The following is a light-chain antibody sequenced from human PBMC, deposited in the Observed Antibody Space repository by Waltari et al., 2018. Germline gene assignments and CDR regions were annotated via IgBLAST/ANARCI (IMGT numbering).Light chain of an antibody. CDR3: QHYGSAPPYT. J-gene: IGKJ2*01. CDR2: AAS. CDR1: QSVSSSF. Sequence: EVVLTQSPGTLSLSPVQTATLSCWASQSVSSSFLAWYQQRPGQAPRLLLYAASKRATGISDRFRGSGSGTDFTLTISRLESEDFAVYYCQHYGSAPPYTFGQGTKLEIK. V-gene: IGKV3-20*01.